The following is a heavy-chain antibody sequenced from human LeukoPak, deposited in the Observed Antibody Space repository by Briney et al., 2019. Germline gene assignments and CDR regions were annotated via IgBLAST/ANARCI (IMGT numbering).Heavy chain of an antibody. CDR3: ATIHYDFWNGYWVVLNAFDI. V-gene: IGHV4-39*07. CDR1: GGSISSSSYY. D-gene: IGHD3-3*01. CDR2: IYYSGST. Sequence: SETLSLTCTVSGGSISSSSYYWGWIRQPPGKGLEWIGSIYYSGSTYYNPSLKSRVTISVDTSKNQFSLKLSSVTAADTAVYYCATIHYDFWNGYWVVLNAFDIWGQGTMVTVSS. J-gene: IGHJ3*02.